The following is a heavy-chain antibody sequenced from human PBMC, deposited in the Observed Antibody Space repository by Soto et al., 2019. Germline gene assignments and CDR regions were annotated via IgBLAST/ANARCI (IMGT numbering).Heavy chain of an antibody. Sequence: EVQLVESGGGLVQPGGSLRRSFAASGFTFSLYSMSWVRQAPGKGLEWVSYISRSSTGIHYADSVKGRFTISGDDATNSMHLQMNSLRDGDTAVYSCARAVTWGLDVWGQGTTVSISS. D-gene: IGHD3-10*01. CDR2: ISRSSTGI. CDR3: ARAVTWGLDV. CDR1: GFTFSLYS. J-gene: IGHJ6*02. V-gene: IGHV3-48*02.